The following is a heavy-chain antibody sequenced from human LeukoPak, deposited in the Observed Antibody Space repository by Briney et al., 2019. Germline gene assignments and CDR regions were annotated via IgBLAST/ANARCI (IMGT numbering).Heavy chain of an antibody. J-gene: IGHJ5*02. V-gene: IGHV1-18*01. CDR1: GYTFTSYG. CDR3: ARAYYYDSSGYYSTFYNWFDP. D-gene: IGHD3-22*01. Sequence: ASVKVSCKASGYTFTSYGISWVRQAPGQGLEWMGWISAYNGNTNYAQKLQGRVTMTTDTSTSTAYMELRSLRYDDTAVYYCARAYYYDSSGYYSTFYNWFDPWGQGTLVTVSS. CDR2: ISAYNGNT.